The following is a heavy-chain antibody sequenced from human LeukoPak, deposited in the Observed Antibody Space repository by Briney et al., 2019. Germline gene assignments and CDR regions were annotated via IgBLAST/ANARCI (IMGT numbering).Heavy chain of an antibody. J-gene: IGHJ6*02. Sequence: GGSLRLSCAASGFTFSNYAMFWVRQAPGKGLEWVTTISYDGSNKYYADSVKGRFTISRDNSKNTLYLQMNSLRAEDTAVYYCAKPHHHDYGYHPLEYYYYGMDVWGQGTTVTVSS. CDR2: ISYDGSNK. V-gene: IGHV3-30-3*02. CDR3: AKPHHHDYGYHPLEYYYYGMDV. CDR1: GFTFSNYA. D-gene: IGHD4-17*01.